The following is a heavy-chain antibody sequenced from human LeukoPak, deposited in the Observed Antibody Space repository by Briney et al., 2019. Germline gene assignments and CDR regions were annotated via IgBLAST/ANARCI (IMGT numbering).Heavy chain of an antibody. Sequence: SETLSLTCTVSGGSIISYYWSWIRQPPGKGLEWIGYIYYSESTNYNPSLKSRVTISVDTSNNQFSLKLSSVTAADTAVYYCARGYDSSGYYYPFDYWGQGTLVTVSS. CDR1: GGSIISYY. D-gene: IGHD3-22*01. J-gene: IGHJ4*02. CDR2: IYYSEST. CDR3: ARGYDSSGYYYPFDY. V-gene: IGHV4-59*01.